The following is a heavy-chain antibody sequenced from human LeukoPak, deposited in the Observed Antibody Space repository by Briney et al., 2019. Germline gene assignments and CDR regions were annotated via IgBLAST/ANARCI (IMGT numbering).Heavy chain of an antibody. CDR1: GFTFSTYW. CDR3: ARDRFFGMDV. CDR2: INSDGDST. Sequence: GGSLSLSCAASGFTFSTYWIHWVRQAPGKGLVWVSRINSDGDSTTYADSVKGRFTISRDNAKNMLYLQMNSLRAEDTAVYYCARDRFFGMDVWGQGTTVTVSS. J-gene: IGHJ6*02. V-gene: IGHV3-74*01.